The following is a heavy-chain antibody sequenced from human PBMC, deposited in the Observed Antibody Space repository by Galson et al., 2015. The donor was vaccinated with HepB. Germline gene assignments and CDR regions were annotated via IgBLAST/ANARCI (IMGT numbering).Heavy chain of an antibody. CDR2: ISSSSSTI. V-gene: IGHV3-48*02. CDR3: ARGLTYYDYVWGSYTFSPMDV. J-gene: IGHJ6*02. D-gene: IGHD3-16*01. Sequence: SLRLSCAASGFTFSSYSMNWVRQAPGKGLEWVSYISSSSSTIYYADSVKGRFTISRDNAKNSLYLQMNSLRDEDTAVYYCARGLTYYDYVWGSYTFSPMDVWGQGTTVTVSS. CDR1: GFTFSSYS.